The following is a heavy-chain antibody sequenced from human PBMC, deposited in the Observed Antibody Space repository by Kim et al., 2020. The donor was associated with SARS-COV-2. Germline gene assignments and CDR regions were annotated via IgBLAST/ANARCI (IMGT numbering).Heavy chain of an antibody. V-gene: IGHV4-4*02. Sequence: SLKSRVTISVDKSKNQFSLKLSSVTAADTAVYYCARGGYCTGGVCYGFDYWGQGTLVTVSS. J-gene: IGHJ4*02. CDR3: ARGGYCTGGVCYGFDY. D-gene: IGHD2-8*02.